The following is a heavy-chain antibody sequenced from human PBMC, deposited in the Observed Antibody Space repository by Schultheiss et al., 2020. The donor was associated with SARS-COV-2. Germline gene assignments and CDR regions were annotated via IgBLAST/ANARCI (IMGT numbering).Heavy chain of an antibody. CDR1: GGSISSYY. CDR2: IYTSGST. V-gene: IGHV4-4*07. CDR3: ARDTFPHHYDILTGYYAWFDP. Sequence: SETLSLTCTVSGGSISSYYWSWIRQPAGKGLEWIGRIYTSGSTNYNPSLKSRVTMSVDTSKNQFSLKLSSVTAADTAVYYCARDTFPHHYDILTGYYAWFDPWGQGTLVTVS. J-gene: IGHJ5*02. D-gene: IGHD3-9*01.